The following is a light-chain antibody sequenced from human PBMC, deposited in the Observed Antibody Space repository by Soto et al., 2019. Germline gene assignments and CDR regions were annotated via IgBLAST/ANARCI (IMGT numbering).Light chain of an antibody. J-gene: IGKJ2*01. CDR3: QRYNDYQYI. CDR2: KAT. V-gene: IGKV1-5*03. CDR1: QSITTW. Sequence: DIQMTQSPSTLSASVGDRVTITCRASQSITTWLAWYQHKPGKAPKLLIYKATNLQSGVPSRFSGSGSGTEFSLTISSLQPDDFATYYCQRYNDYQYIFGQGTKLEIK.